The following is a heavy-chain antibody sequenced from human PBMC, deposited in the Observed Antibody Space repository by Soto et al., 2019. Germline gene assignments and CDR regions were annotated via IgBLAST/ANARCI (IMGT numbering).Heavy chain of an antibody. CDR2: IKQDGSEK. V-gene: IGHV3-7*01. CDR3: ARDVGYYYDSSGYYRFDY. Sequence: GGSLRLSCAASGFTFSIYWMSWVRQAPGKGLEWVANIKQDGSEKYYVDSVKGRFTISRDNAKNSLYLQMNSLRAEDTAVYYCARDVGYYYDSSGYYRFDYWGQGTLVTVSS. CDR1: GFTFSIYW. D-gene: IGHD3-22*01. J-gene: IGHJ4*02.